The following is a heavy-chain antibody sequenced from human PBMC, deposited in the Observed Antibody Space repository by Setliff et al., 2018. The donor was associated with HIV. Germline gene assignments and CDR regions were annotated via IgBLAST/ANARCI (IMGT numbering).Heavy chain of an antibody. V-gene: IGHV4-38-2*01. CDR3: GRGPHIVGASWAVIDY. D-gene: IGHD1-26*01. J-gene: IGHJ4*02. Sequence: PSETLSLTCAVSGYSIRSGYYWGWIRQPPGKGLEWIGSIYHSGSTYYNPSLKSRVSISVDTSTRQFSLNLTSVTAADTAVYYCGRGPHIVGASWAVIDYWGQGSQVTVSS. CDR2: IYHSGST. CDR1: GYSIRSGYY.